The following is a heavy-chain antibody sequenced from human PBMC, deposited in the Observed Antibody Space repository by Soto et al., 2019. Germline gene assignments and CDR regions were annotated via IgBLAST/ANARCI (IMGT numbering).Heavy chain of an antibody. CDR3: ARERGLYSSGLDY. D-gene: IGHD6-19*01. CDR2: IWYDGSNK. Sequence: QVQLVESGGGVVQPGRSLRLSCAASGFTFSSYGMHWVRQAPGKGLEWVAVIWYDGSNKYYADSVKGRFTISRDNSKNTLYLQMNSLRAEDTAVYYCARERGLYSSGLDYWGQGTLVTVSS. CDR1: GFTFSSYG. V-gene: IGHV3-33*01. J-gene: IGHJ4*02.